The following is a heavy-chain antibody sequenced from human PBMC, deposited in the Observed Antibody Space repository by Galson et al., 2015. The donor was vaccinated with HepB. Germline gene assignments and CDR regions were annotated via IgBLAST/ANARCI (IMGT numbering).Heavy chain of an antibody. CDR3: ARLKTMVGRIDY. D-gene: IGHD2-8*01. CDR1: EYRFTSNW. CDR2: IYPGDSDT. Sequence: QSGAEVKKPGESLKISCKGSEYRFTSNWIGWVRQMPGKGLEWMGSIYPGDSDTRYSPSFQGQVTISADKSISTAYLQWSSLKASDTAMYYCARLKTMVGRIDYWGQGTLVTVSS. J-gene: IGHJ4*02. V-gene: IGHV5-51*03.